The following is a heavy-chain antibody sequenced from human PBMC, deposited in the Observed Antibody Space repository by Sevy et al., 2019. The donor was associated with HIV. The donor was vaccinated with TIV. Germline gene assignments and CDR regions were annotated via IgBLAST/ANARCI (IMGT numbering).Heavy chain of an antibody. V-gene: IGHV3-23*01. Sequence: GGSLRLSCGVSGFALRSYTMNWVRQAPGKGLEWVASISATGGSTYYADSVKGRFTISRDVSKSTLYLQMNSLTAEDTAMFYCAKNLQKLPFHPHHFDYWGQGTLVTVSS. D-gene: IGHD2-21*02. CDR2: ISATGGST. J-gene: IGHJ4*02. CDR1: GFALRSYT. CDR3: AKNLQKLPFHPHHFDY.